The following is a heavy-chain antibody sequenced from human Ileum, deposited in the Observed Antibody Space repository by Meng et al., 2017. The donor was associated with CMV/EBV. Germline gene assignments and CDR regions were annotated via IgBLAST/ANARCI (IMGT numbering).Heavy chain of an antibody. Sequence: SIGESKWWSWVRQPPGKGLEWIGEIYHSGSTNYNPSLKSRVTISVDKSKNQFSLKLSSVTAADTAVYYCARLLVDIVVVPAATFFDYWGQGTLVTVSS. D-gene: IGHD2-2*03. CDR2: IYHSGST. V-gene: IGHV4-4*02. J-gene: IGHJ4*02. CDR3: ARLLVDIVVVPAATFFDY. CDR1: SIGESKW.